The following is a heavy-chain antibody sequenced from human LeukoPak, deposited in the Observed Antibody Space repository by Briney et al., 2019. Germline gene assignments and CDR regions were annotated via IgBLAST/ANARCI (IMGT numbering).Heavy chain of an antibody. Sequence: GGSLRLSCAASGFTFSSYAMHWVRQAPGKGLEWVSSISDTSTYIYYADSVKGRFTISRDNAENSLHLQMNSLRAEDTAVYYCARHPAVVTPGFDYWGQGTLVTVSS. J-gene: IGHJ4*02. CDR3: ARHPAVVTPGFDY. CDR1: GFTFSSYA. CDR2: ISDTSTYI. D-gene: IGHD4-23*01. V-gene: IGHV3-21*01.